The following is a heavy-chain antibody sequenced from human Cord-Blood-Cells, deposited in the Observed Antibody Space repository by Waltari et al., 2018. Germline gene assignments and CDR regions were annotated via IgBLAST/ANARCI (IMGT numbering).Heavy chain of an antibody. CDR2: IKQDGSEK. V-gene: IGHV3-7*01. D-gene: IGHD2-2*01. CDR3: ARYCSSTSPPPMRGAFDI. CDR1: GFTFSSYW. Sequence: EVQLVESGGGLVQPGGSLRLSCAASGFTFSSYWMSWVRQAPGKGLEGVANIKQDGSEKYYVDSVKGRFTISRDNAKNSLYLQMNSLRAEDTAVYYCARYCSSTSPPPMRGAFDIWGQGTMVTVSS. J-gene: IGHJ3*02.